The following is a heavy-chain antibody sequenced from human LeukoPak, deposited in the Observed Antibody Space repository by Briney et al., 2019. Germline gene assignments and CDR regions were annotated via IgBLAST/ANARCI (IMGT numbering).Heavy chain of an antibody. CDR1: GFTFSSYA. Sequence: PGRSLRLSCAASGFTFSSYAMHWVRQAPGKGLEWVAVIYSGGSTYYADSVKGRFTISRDNSKNTLYLQMNSPRAEDTAVYYCARATTTVTTLVGMDVWGQGTTVTVSS. V-gene: IGHV3-NL1*01. CDR3: ARATTTVTTLVGMDV. D-gene: IGHD4-17*01. CDR2: IYSGGST. J-gene: IGHJ6*02.